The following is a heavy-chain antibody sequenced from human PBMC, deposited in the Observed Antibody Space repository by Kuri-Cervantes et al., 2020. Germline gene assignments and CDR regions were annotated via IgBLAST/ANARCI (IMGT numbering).Heavy chain of an antibody. J-gene: IGHJ4*02. CDR2: ISAYNGNT. D-gene: IGHD6-13*01. Sequence: ASVKVSCKASGYTFTSYAMHWVRQAPGQRLEWMGWISAYNGNTNYAQKLQGRVTMTTDTSTSTAYMELRSLRSEDTAVYYCATFSSSWKNADDYWGQGTLVTVSS. CDR1: GYTFTSYA. V-gene: IGHV1-18*01. CDR3: ATFSSSWKNADDY.